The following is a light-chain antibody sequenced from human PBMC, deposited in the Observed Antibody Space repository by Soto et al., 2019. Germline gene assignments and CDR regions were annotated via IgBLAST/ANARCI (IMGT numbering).Light chain of an antibody. Sequence: DIQMTQSPYSLSAALGDRVTIACRASNNINTYLNWYQQKPGKAPKLLIFDAASLQSGVPSRFSGGGSRTDFTLTITSLQPEDFATYYCQQTSSAPFTFGPGTKVDIK. V-gene: IGKV1-39*01. CDR3: QQTSSAPFT. CDR2: DAA. CDR1: NNINTY. J-gene: IGKJ3*01.